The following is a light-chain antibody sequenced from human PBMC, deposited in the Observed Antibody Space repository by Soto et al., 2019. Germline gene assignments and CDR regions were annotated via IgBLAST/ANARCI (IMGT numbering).Light chain of an antibody. CDR2: DVS. Sequence: QSALTQPASVSGSPGQSITISCTGTSSDVGGYNYVSWFQQHPDKAPKLIIYDVSNRPSVVSDRFSGSKSGNTASLTISGLQAEDEADYYCSSYTTSSTNVFGTGTKLTVL. V-gene: IGLV2-14*01. J-gene: IGLJ1*01. CDR3: SSYTTSSTNV. CDR1: SSDVGGYNY.